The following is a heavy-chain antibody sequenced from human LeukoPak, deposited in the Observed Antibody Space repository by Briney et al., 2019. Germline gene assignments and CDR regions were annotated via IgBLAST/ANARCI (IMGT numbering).Heavy chain of an antibody. CDR1: GGSISSSTYY. D-gene: IGHD3-10*01. J-gene: IGHJ4*02. CDR2: IYYSGST. Sequence: SETLSLTCTVSGGSISSSTYYWGWIRRPPGKGVEWIGSIYYSGSTYYNPSLKSRVTVSVDTSKNQFSLKLSSVTAADTAVYYCVRGSTLGHYQYWGQGTLVTVSS. V-gene: IGHV4-39*01. CDR3: VRGSTLGHYQY.